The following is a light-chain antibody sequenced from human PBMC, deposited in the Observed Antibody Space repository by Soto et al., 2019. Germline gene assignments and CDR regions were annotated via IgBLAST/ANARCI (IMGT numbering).Light chain of an antibody. V-gene: IGKV1-5*03. Sequence: IQLTQSPSSLSASVGDRVTITCRASQGIRSALGWYQQKPGKVPKLLIYKASSLESGVPSRFSGSGSGTEFTLTISNLQPDDFATYYCQQYNHYSETFGQGTKV. CDR3: QQYNHYSET. CDR2: KAS. CDR1: QGIRSA. J-gene: IGKJ1*01.